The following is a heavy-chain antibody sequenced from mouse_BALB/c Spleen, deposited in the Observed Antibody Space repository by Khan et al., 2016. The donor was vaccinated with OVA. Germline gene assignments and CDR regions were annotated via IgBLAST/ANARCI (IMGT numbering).Heavy chain of an antibody. V-gene: IGHV3-2*02. CDR3: ARWNYYGYAMDY. J-gene: IGHJ4*01. D-gene: IGHD1-1*01. CDR2: ISYSGST. CDR1: GYSITSNYA. Sequence: EVKLLESGPGLVKPSQSLSLTCTVTGYSITSNYAWNWIRQFPGNKLEWMGYISYSGSTNYNPSLKSRISITRDTSKNQFFLQLNSVTTEDTATYYCARWNYYGYAMDYWGQGTSIPVSS.